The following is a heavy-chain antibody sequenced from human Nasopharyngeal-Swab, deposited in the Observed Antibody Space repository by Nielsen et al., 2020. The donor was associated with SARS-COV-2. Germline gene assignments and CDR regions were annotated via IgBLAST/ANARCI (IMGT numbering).Heavy chain of an antibody. Sequence: ETLSLTCAASGFTFSNYAMSWVRQAPGRGLEWVSVISGSGGATHSADSAKGRFAISRDNSKNTLYLQMNSLRAEDTAVYYCARDTSVDIVLLYYGMDVWGQGTTVTVSS. D-gene: IGHD5-12*01. J-gene: IGHJ6*02. CDR1: GFTFSNYA. CDR3: ARDTSVDIVLLYYGMDV. V-gene: IGHV3-23*01. CDR2: ISGSGGAT.